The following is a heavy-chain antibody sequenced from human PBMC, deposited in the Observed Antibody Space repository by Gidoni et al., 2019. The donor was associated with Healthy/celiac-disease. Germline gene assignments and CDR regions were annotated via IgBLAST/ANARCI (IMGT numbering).Heavy chain of an antibody. D-gene: IGHD3-9*01. J-gene: IGHJ4*02. CDR1: GYTFTSYY. CDR3: ARASIGDILTGPNFDY. Sequence: QVQLVQSGAEVKKPGASVKVSCKASGYTFTSYYMHWVRQAPGQGLEWMGIINPSGGSTSYAQKFQGRVTMTRDTSTSTVYMELSSLRSEDTAVYYCARASIGDILTGPNFDYWGQGTLVTVSS. V-gene: IGHV1-46*01. CDR2: INPSGGST.